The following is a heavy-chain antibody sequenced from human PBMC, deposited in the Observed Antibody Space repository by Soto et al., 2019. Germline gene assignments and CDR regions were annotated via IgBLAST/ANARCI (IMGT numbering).Heavy chain of an antibody. Sequence: PSETLSLTGAVSGVSITPYYWTWIRHPPGKGLEWIGYVYHTGNTYYNPSLKSRVTISLDTSKNQVSLRLKSVTAADTAVYYCAREQYNWKLWGQGTLVTVSS. J-gene: IGHJ1*01. D-gene: IGHD1-20*01. CDR2: VYHTGNT. V-gene: IGHV4-59*01. CDR3: AREQYNWKL. CDR1: GVSITPYY.